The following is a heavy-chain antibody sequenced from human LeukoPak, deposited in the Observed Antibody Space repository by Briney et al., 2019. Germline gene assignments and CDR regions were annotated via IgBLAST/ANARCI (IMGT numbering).Heavy chain of an antibody. J-gene: IGHJ4*02. CDR2: IYSDDDK. V-gene: IGHV2-5*02. D-gene: IGHD6-19*01. Sequence: SGPTLVKPSNTLTLYCSFSGVSLTTSGVGAGWIRQPPGKALEWLALIYSDDDKSNSPSLKSRLTITKDTYNNQVVLTMTNMDPVDTATYYCAHQQWGKGYYLDYWARETLVTVSS. CDR3: AHQQWGKGYYLDY. CDR1: GVSLTTSGVG.